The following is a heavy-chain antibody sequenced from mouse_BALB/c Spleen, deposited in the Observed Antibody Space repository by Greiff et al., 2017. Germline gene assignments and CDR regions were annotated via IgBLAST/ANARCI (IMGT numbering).Heavy chain of an antibody. CDR3: ARIDYDYFYY. J-gene: IGHJ2*01. D-gene: IGHD2-4*01. CDR1: GFTFTDYY. Sequence: EVKLVESGGGLVQPGGSLRLSCATSGFTFTDYYMSWVRQPPGKALEWLGFIRNKANGYTTEYSASVKGRFTISRDNSQSILYLQMNTLRAEDSATYYCARIDYDYFYYWGQGTTLTVSS. CDR2: IRNKANGYTT. V-gene: IGHV7-3*02.